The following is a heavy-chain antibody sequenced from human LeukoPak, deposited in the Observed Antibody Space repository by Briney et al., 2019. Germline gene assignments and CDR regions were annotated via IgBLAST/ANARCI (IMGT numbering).Heavy chain of an antibody. CDR3: AKSGSYSSPYYFDY. Sequence: GGSLRLSCAASGFTFDNHAMHWVRQAPGKGLEWVSGITWNSGSIDYADSVKGRFIISRDNAKNSLYLQMNSLRAEDMALYYCAKSGSYSSPYYFDYWGQGTLVTVSS. J-gene: IGHJ4*02. CDR2: ITWNSGSI. V-gene: IGHV3-9*03. CDR1: GFTFDNHA. D-gene: IGHD3-10*01.